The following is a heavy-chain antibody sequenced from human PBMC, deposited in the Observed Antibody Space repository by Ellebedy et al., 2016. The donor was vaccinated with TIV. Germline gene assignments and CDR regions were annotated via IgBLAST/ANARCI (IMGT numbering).Heavy chain of an antibody. V-gene: IGHV3-11*01. Sequence: GGSLRLSCAASGLIFSDYAMTWIRQAPGKGLEYISHIRSGGEGIHYTDSVKGRFTISRDNAKRSLYLQMNSLRAEDTAVYYCARLDWSDVDLRHFYFDYWGQGTQVTVSS. J-gene: IGHJ4*02. CDR2: IRSGGEGI. D-gene: IGHD1-1*01. CDR3: ARLDWSDVDLRHFYFDY. CDR1: GLIFSDYA.